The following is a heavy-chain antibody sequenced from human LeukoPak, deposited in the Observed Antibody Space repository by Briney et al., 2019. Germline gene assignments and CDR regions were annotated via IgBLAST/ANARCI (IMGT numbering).Heavy chain of an antibody. Sequence: GGSLRLSCAASGFTFSSYSMNWVRQAPGKGLEWVSYISSSSSTIYYADSVKGRFTISRDNAKNTVYLQMNSLRADDRAVYYCATNTGTDLLDYWGQGTLVTVSS. J-gene: IGHJ4*02. CDR1: GFTFSSYS. V-gene: IGHV3-48*04. D-gene: IGHD1-26*01. CDR3: ATNTGTDLLDY. CDR2: ISSSSSTI.